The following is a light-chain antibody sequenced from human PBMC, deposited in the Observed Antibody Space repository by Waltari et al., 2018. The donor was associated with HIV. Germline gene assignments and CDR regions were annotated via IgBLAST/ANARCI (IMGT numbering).Light chain of an antibody. CDR2: EVS. CDR3: CSYTSAATWV. CDR1: NSDIGSYDL. Sequence: QSALTQPASVSGSRGQSITISCTGTNSDIGSYDLVSLYQQHPGAAPKLIIYEVSYRPSGVSDRFPGSKSINAASLTISVLQADDEAYYYCCSYTSAATWVFGGGTKVTVL. J-gene: IGLJ3*02. V-gene: IGLV2-14*01.